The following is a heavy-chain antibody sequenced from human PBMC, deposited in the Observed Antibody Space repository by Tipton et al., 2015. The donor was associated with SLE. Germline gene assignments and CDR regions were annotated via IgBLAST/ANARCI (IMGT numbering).Heavy chain of an antibody. CDR3: ARDPYDSWSDYQATFDY. D-gene: IGHD3-3*01. J-gene: IGHJ4*02. CDR2: THYSGNT. V-gene: IGHV4-39*07. CDR1: GGSINSRTLY. Sequence: TLSLTCTASGGSINSRTLYWGWIRQPPGKGLEWIGNTHYSGNTYYTPSLKSRITISLDTSKNQFSPRLSFVTAADTAVYYCARDPYDSWSDYQATFDYWGQGTLVTVSP.